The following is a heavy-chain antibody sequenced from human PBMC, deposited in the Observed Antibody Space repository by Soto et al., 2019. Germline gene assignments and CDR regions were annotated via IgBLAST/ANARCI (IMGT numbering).Heavy chain of an antibody. CDR2: IYHSGST. J-gene: IGHJ4*02. CDR3: ARAKSYYDSSGYYYFDY. CDR1: GGSISSSNW. Sequence: QVQLQESGPGLVKPSGTLSLTCAVSGGSISSSNWWSWVRQPPGKGLEWIGEIYHSGSTNCNPSLKSRVTISVDKSKNQFSLKLSSVTVADTAVYYCARAKSYYDSSGYYYFDYWGQGTLVTVSS. V-gene: IGHV4-4*02. D-gene: IGHD3-22*01.